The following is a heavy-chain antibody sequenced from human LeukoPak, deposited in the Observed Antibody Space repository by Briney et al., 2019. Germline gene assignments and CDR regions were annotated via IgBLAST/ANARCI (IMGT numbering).Heavy chain of an antibody. CDR1: GLTFSSHG. D-gene: IGHD3-22*01. V-gene: IGHV3-33*01. CDR2: IRYDGSNT. J-gene: IGHJ3*02. Sequence: GGSRRLSCAASGLTFSSHGMHWVRHAPGKGMEWVAVIRYDGSNTYYADSVKGRCTICRDNSKNTMYLQMNRLRAEDTAVYYCARDGYYDSSGYYYRTDAFDIWGQGTMVTVSS. CDR3: ARDGYYDSSGYYYRTDAFDI.